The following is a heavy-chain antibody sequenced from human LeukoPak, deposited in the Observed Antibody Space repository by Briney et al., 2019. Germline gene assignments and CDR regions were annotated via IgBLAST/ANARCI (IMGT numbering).Heavy chain of an antibody. J-gene: IGHJ4*02. D-gene: IGHD3-9*01. CDR1: GGSISSSSYY. CDR3: AISYYDILTGYSSAFDY. V-gene: IGHV4-39*07. Sequence: SETLSLTCTVSGGSISSSSYYWGWIRQPPGKGLEWIASIYYSGSTYYNPSLKSRVTISVDTSKNQFSLKLSSVTAADTAVYYCAISYYDILTGYSSAFDYWGQGTLVTVSS. CDR2: IYYSGST.